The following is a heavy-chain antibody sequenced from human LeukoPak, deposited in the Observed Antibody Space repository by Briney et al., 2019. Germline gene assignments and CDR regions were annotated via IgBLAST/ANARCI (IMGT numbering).Heavy chain of an antibody. J-gene: IGHJ1*01. CDR1: GYTLTELS. CDR3: ATPIDGGSYYDLYFQH. Sequence: ASVKVSCKVSGYTLTELSMHWVRQAPGKGLEWMGGFDPEDGETIYAQKFQGRVTMTEDTSTDTAYMELSSLRSEDTAVYYCATPIDGGSYYDLYFQHWGQGTLVTVSS. D-gene: IGHD1-26*01. CDR2: FDPEDGET. V-gene: IGHV1-24*01.